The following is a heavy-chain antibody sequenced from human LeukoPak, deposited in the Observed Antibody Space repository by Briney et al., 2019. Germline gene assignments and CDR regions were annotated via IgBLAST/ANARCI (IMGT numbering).Heavy chain of an antibody. CDR1: GGSFSGYY. CDR2: INHSGST. V-gene: IGHV4-34*01. D-gene: IGHD1-14*01. CDR3: ARQNREDATGRKFDP. Sequence: PSETLSLTFAVYGGSFSGYYWSWIRQPPGKGLEWIGEINHSGSTNYNPSLKSRVTISVDTSKNQFSLKLSSVTAADTAVYYCARQNREDATGRKFDPWGQGTLVIVSS. J-gene: IGHJ5*02.